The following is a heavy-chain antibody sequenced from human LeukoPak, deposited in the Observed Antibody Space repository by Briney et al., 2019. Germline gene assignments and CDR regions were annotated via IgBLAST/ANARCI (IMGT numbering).Heavy chain of an antibody. CDR2: IYPGDSDT. CDR1: GYSFTSYW. D-gene: IGHD3-22*01. V-gene: IGHV5-51*01. CDR3: ARLMGDSSGYYYEFVDY. J-gene: IGHJ4*02. Sequence: PGESLKISCKGSGYSFTSYWIGWVRQMPGKGLEWMGIIYPGDSDTRYSPSFQGQVTISADKSISTAYLQWSSLKSSDTAMYYCARLMGDSSGYYYEFVDYWGQGTLVTVSS.